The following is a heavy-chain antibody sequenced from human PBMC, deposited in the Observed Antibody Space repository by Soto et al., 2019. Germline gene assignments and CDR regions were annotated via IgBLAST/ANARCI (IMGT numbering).Heavy chain of an antibody. CDR3: ARSVGTVNWFDS. D-gene: IGHD2-21*02. Sequence: ASVKVSCKASGYTFTSYSMHWVRQAPGQGLECMGIINPSGGSTSYAQKFQGRLTITRDTSTSTVYMELSSLRSEDTAVYYCARSVGTVNWFDSWGQGTLVTVSS. V-gene: IGHV1-46*01. CDR1: GYTFTSYS. J-gene: IGHJ5*01. CDR2: INPSGGST.